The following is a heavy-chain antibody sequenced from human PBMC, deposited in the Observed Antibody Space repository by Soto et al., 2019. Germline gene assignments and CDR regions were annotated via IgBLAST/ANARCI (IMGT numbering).Heavy chain of an antibody. D-gene: IGHD3-3*01. V-gene: IGHV3-74*03. CDR3: TSAPKYDYMDV. CDR1: GFTFSSYW. CDR2: IKSDGTST. J-gene: IGHJ6*03. Sequence: EMQLVESGGDLVQPGGSLRLSCATSGFTFSSYWLHWVRQAPGKGLVWVSSIKSDGTSTTYADSVKGRFTISRDDAKNTLYLQMSGLSAEDTAGYDCTSAPKYDYMDVLGNGTAVPVSS.